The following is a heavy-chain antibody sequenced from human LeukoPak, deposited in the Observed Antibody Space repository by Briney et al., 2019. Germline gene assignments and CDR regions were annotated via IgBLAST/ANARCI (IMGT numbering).Heavy chain of an antibody. Sequence: GGSLRLSCAASGFTFSNYWMNWVRQAPGKGLEWVANIKQDGSEKYYVDSVKGRFTISRGNAKNSLFLQVNSLRAEDTAVYYCARVYSSLWAPSFDYWGQGALVTVSS. J-gene: IGHJ4*02. CDR2: IKQDGSEK. V-gene: IGHV3-7*05. D-gene: IGHD3-22*01. CDR3: ARVYSSLWAPSFDY. CDR1: GFTFSNYW.